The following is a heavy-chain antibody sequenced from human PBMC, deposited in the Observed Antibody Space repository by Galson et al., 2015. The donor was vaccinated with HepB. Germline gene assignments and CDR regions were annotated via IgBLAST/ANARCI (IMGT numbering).Heavy chain of an antibody. J-gene: IGHJ4*02. CDR2: ISSSSSYI. D-gene: IGHD6-19*01. Sequence: SLRLSCAASGFTFSSYSMNWVRQAPGKGLEWVSSISSSSSYIYYADSVKGRFTISRDNAKNSLYLQMNSLRAEDTAVYYCARVYSSGWYKAVIDYWGQGTLVTVSS. CDR3: ARVYSSGWYKAVIDY. V-gene: IGHV3-21*01. CDR1: GFTFSSYS.